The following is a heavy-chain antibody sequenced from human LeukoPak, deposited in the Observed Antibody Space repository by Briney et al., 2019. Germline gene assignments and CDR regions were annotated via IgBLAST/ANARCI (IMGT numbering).Heavy chain of an antibody. D-gene: IGHD2-15*01. CDR2: INSNTGNP. CDR1: GYTFTNYA. Sequence: ASVKVSCKASGYTFTNYAMNWVRQAPGQGLEWMGWINSNTGNPTYAQGFTGRFVFSLDTSVSTAYLQISSLKAEDTAVYYCAREPSEDIVVVVAAPTVGMAVWGQRTTVTVSS. J-gene: IGHJ6*02. CDR3: AREPSEDIVVVVAAPTVGMAV. V-gene: IGHV7-4-1*02.